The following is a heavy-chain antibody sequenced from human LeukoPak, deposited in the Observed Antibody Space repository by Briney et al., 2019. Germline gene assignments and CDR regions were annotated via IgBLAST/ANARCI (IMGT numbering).Heavy chain of an antibody. Sequence: SETLSLTCAVYGGSFSGYYWSWIRQPPGKGLEWIGEINHSGSTNYNPSLKSRVTISVDTSKNQFSLKLSSVTAAGTAVYYCARVRSVYYYYYGMDVWGQGTTVTVSS. J-gene: IGHJ6*02. CDR1: GGSFSGYY. CDR2: INHSGST. CDR3: ARVRSVYYYYYGMDV. V-gene: IGHV4-34*01.